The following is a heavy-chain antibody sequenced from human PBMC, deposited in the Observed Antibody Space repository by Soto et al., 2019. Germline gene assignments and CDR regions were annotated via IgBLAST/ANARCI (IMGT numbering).Heavy chain of an antibody. CDR2: IYHSGST. CDR3: ARGGEYSSGWYRYYFDY. V-gene: IGHV4-38-2*01. Sequence: SETLSLTCAVSGYSISSGYYWGWIRQPPGKGLEWIGSIYHSGSTYYNPSLKSRVTISVDTSKNQFSLKLSSVTAADTAVYYCARGGEYSSGWYRYYFDYWGQGTLVTVCS. J-gene: IGHJ4*02. D-gene: IGHD6-19*01. CDR1: GYSISSGYY.